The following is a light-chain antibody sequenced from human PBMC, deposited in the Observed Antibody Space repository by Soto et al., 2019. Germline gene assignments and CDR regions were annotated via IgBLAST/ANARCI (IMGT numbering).Light chain of an antibody. CDR2: GAS. J-gene: IGKJ4*01. Sequence: EIVLTQSPGTLSLSPGEGATLSCRASQSVSSNNLARYQQKPGQAPRLLIYGASSRATGSPDRFSGSGSGTDFTLTISRLEPEDFAVYYCPQYGYAPLFGGGTKVEIK. CDR3: PQYGYAPL. CDR1: QSVSSNN. V-gene: IGKV3-20*01.